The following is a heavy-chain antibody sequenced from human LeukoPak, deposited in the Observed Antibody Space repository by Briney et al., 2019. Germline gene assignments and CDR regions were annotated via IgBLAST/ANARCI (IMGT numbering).Heavy chain of an antibody. CDR1: GFTGSNAY. Sequence: VGSLRLSCAAAGFTGSNAYMSWVRQAPGKGLEWVGRIKNKTNGGTTDYAAPVKGRFTISRDDSKNTLYLQMNSLKTEDTAVYYCTTTIVGVTTWFAPWGQGTLVTVSS. CDR3: TTTIVGVTTWFAP. CDR2: IKNKTNGGTT. D-gene: IGHD1-26*01. J-gene: IGHJ5*02. V-gene: IGHV3-15*01.